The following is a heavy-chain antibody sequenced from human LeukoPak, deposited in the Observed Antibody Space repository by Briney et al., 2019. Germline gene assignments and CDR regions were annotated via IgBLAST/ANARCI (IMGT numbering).Heavy chain of an antibody. CDR2: IYYSGST. V-gene: IGHV4-59*08. J-gene: IGHJ4*02. Sequence: SETLSLTCTVSGGSISSYYWSWIRQPPGKGLEWIGYIYYSGSTNYNPSLKSRVTISVDTSKNQFSLKLSSVTAADTAVYYCARHSPYHYDSSGFDYWGQGTLVTVSS. CDR3: ARHSPYHYDSSGFDY. D-gene: IGHD3-22*01. CDR1: GGSISSYY.